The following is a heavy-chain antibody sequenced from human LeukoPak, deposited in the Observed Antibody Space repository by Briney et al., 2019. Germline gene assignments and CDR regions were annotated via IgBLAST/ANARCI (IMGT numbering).Heavy chain of an antibody. CDR2: IKSKTDGGTT. D-gene: IGHD6-13*01. CDR1: GFTFRDAW. V-gene: IGHV3-15*01. Sequence: PGGSLRLSCAASGFTFRDAWMHWVRQAPGQGLEWVGRIKSKTDGGTTDYAAPVKGRFTISRDDSKTTLYLQMNSLKIEDTAVYYCXTGTISAAXGRGLWGQGTLVTVSS. J-gene: IGHJ4*02. CDR3: XTGTISAAXGRGL.